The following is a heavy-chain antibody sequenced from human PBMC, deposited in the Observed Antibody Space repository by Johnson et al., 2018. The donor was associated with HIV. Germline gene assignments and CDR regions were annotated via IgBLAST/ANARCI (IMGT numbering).Heavy chain of an antibody. V-gene: IGHV3-30-3*01. CDR1: GFTFSNYA. J-gene: IGHJ3*02. Sequence: VQLVESGGGVVQPGRSLRLSCTASGFTFSNYAMHWVRQAPGKGLEWVAVISFDESNYYYADSVKGRFIISRDNSKNTLYLQMNSLRVEDKAVYYCGRDRVGLRQWLARGFGAFNIWGQGTMVTVSS. CDR3: GRDRVGLRQWLARGFGAFNI. D-gene: IGHD6-19*01. CDR2: ISFDESNY.